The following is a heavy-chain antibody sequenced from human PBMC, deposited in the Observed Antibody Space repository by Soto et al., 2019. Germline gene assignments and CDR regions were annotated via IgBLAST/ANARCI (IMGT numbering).Heavy chain of an antibody. Sequence: SVKVSCKASGGTFSSYAISWVRQAPGQGLEWMGGIIPIFGTANYAQKFQGRVTITADESTSTAYMELSSLRSEDTAVYYCASYTPLLWQQLVRWGRGDYYYVMDVWGQVTTVTVSS. CDR1: GGTFSSYA. CDR3: ASYTPLLWQQLVRWGRGDYYYVMDV. J-gene: IGHJ6*02. D-gene: IGHD6-13*01. CDR2: IIPIFGTA. V-gene: IGHV1-69*13.